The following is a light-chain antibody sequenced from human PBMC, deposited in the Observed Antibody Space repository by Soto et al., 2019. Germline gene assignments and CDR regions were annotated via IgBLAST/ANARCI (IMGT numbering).Light chain of an antibody. CDR1: QSISSW. J-gene: IGKJ1*01. CDR3: QQYNSFIWT. Sequence: DIQMNQSPPTLSASVGERVTIIFRASQSISSWLAWYQQKGGKAPKLLISKASNLDSGVPSRFSGSGSGTEFNLTISSLQPEDFATYYCQQYNSFIWTFGQGTKVDIK. V-gene: IGKV1-5*03. CDR2: KAS.